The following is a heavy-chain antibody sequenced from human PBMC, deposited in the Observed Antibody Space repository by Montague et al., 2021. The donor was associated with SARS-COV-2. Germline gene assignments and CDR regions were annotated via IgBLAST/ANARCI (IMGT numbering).Heavy chain of an antibody. CDR1: GGSFSDYY. CDR3: ARWDPQTLTLIGLRGKSASDY. D-gene: IGHD4-23*01. CDR2: ISHSRTT. J-gene: IGHJ4*02. Sequence: SETLSLTCAVYGGSFSDYYWTWIRQSPGKGLEWIAEISHSRTTNYNFNPSLRSRVTISVDTSKSQFSLKLSSVTAADTGVYYCARWDPQTLTLIGLRGKSASDYWGQGTLVTVSS. V-gene: IGHV4-34*01.